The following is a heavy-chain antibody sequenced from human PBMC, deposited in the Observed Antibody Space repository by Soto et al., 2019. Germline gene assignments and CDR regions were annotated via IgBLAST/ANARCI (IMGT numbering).Heavy chain of an antibody. CDR3: ARAVGEIVASFYYYYYYGMDV. CDR2: MNPNSGNT. Sequence: QVQLVQSGAEVKKPGASVKVSCKASGYTFTSYDINWVRQATGQGLEWMGWMNPNSGNTGYAQKFQGRVTMNRNTSISTAYMELSSLRSEDTAVYYCARAVGEIVASFYYYYYYGMDVWGQGTTVTVSS. CDR1: GYTFTSYD. J-gene: IGHJ6*02. D-gene: IGHD5-12*01. V-gene: IGHV1-8*01.